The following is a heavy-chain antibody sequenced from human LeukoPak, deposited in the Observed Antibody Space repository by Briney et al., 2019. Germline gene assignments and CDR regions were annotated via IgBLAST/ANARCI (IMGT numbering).Heavy chain of an antibody. D-gene: IGHD1-26*01. CDR3: AKTVSGSSHY. CDR2: ISAYNGNT. J-gene: IGHJ4*02. V-gene: IGHV1-18*01. Sequence: ASVKVSCKASGYTFTSYGISWVRQAPGQGLEWMGWISAYNGNTNYAQKLQGRVTVATDTSTSTAYMELRSLRSDDTAVYYCAKTVSGSSHYWGQGTLVTVSS. CDR1: GYTFTSYG.